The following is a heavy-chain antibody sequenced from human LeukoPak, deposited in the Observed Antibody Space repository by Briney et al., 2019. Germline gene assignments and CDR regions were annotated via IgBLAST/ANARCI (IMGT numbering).Heavy chain of an antibody. Sequence: SETLSLTCTVSGGSISSGGYYWSWIRQPPGKGLEWIGYIYHSGSTYYNPSLKSRVTISVDRSKNQFSLKLSSVTAADTAVYYCSLSGNNFDYWGQGTLVTVSS. V-gene: IGHV4-30-2*01. CDR3: SLSGNNFDY. J-gene: IGHJ4*02. CDR2: IYHSGST. CDR1: GGSISSGGYY. D-gene: IGHD4-23*01.